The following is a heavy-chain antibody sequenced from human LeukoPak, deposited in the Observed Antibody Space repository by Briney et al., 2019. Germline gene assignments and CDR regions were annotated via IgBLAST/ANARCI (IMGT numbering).Heavy chain of an antibody. CDR3: AREGSQTPLGGAYYYGSGSYYKPRNWFDP. CDR2: INPNSGGT. J-gene: IGHJ5*02. V-gene: IGHV1-2*02. Sequence: ASVTVSFTASGYTFTVYYMHWVRQAPGQGLEWMGWINPNSGGTNYEQKFQGGVTMIRDTSISTAYMGLSRLGSDDTAVYYCAREGSQTPLGGAYYYGSGSYYKPRNWFDPWGQGTLVTVSS. CDR1: GYTFTVYY. D-gene: IGHD3-10*01.